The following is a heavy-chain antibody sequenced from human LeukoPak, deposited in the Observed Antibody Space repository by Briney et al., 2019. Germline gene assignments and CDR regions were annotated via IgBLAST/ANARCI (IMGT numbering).Heavy chain of an antibody. Sequence: PSETLSLTCAVYGGSLNGHYWSWIRQPPGKGLEWIGEGSESGGTKFNPSLKSRVTISTDTSKNQFSLKVKSVTAADTAVYYCAKNGQSGFSFDPWGQGTLVTVSS. V-gene: IGHV4-34*01. CDR1: GGSLNGHY. CDR2: GSESGGT. CDR3: AKNGQSGFSFDP. J-gene: IGHJ5*02. D-gene: IGHD3-3*01.